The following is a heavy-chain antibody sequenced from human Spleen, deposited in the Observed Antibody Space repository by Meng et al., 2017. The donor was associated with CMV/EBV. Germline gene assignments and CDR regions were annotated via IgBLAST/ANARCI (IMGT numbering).Heavy chain of an antibody. Sequence: ACCGCTGSKCWGRGVRPPPGRGLVWGERNNPDGGSPAYAESISGRFTSARDKAKNALYVQMNSQRADRTASYYWTRQSGNWFDPWGQGTLVTVSS. CDR2: NNPDGGSP. V-gene: IGHV3-74*01. CDR1: GCTGSKCW. CDR3: TRQSGNWFDP. J-gene: IGHJ5*02.